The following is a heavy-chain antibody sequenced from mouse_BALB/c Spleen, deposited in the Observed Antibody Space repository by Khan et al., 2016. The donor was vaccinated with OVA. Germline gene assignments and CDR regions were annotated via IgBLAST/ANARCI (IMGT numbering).Heavy chain of an antibody. V-gene: IGHV2-6-5*01. CDR3: AKGVWSYYYTLDY. CDR1: GFSLSDYG. CDR2: IWGGGST. Sequence: QVQLKQSGPGLVAPSQNLSITCTVSGFSLSDYGVSWIRQPPGKGLEWLGVIWGGGSTYYNSVLKSRLSISKDNSKSQVFLKMSSLQRDDTAMCYCAKGVWSYYYTLDYWGQGISVTVSS. J-gene: IGHJ4*01.